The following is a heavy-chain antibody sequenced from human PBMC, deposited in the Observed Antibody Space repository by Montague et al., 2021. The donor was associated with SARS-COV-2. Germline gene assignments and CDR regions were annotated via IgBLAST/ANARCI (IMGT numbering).Heavy chain of an antibody. V-gene: IGHV3-23*01. CDR1: GFTFSSYA. D-gene: IGHD3-22*01. J-gene: IGHJ4*02. Sequence: SLRLSCAASGFTFSSYAMTWVRQAPGKGLEWVSAISGSGFTTYYADSVKGRFTVSRDNSKNTVYLQMNSLRGEDTAVYYCRVGNYYDSISDYWGQGTLVTVSS. CDR3: RVGNYYDSISDY. CDR2: ISGSGFTT.